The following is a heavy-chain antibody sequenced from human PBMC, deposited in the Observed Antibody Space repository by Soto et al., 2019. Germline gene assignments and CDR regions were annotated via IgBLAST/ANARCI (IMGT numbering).Heavy chain of an antibody. V-gene: IGHV1-8*01. J-gene: IGHJ5*02. CDR1: GYTLTSYD. CDR3: ARKQRGCSGGSCYSRRPYNWFEP. Sequence: ASVKVSCKASGYTLTSYDINWVRQATGQGLEWMGWMNPNSGNTGYAQKFQGRVTMTRNTSISTAYMELSSLRSEDTAVYYCARKQRGCSGGSCYSRRPYNWFEPWGQGTLVTVSS. D-gene: IGHD2-15*01. CDR2: MNPNSGNT.